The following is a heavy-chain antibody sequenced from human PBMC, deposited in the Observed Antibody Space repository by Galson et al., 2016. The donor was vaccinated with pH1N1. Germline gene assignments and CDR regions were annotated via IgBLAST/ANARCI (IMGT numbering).Heavy chain of an antibody. V-gene: IGHV1-18*01. D-gene: IGHD6-13*01. J-gene: IGHJ2*01. Sequence: SVKVSCKASGYTFTSYGISWVRQAPGQGLEWMGGISAYNGNTNYAQKLQGRVTMTADTSTSTAYMEPRSLRSDDTAVYYCARGVAAANWYFDLWGRGTLVTVSS. CDR3: ARGVAAANWYFDL. CDR2: ISAYNGNT. CDR1: GYTFTSYG.